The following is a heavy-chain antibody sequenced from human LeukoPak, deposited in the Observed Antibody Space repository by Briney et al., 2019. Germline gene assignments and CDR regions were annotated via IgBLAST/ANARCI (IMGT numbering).Heavy chain of an antibody. CDR3: ASKYYDTSGYQDYFYYMEV. Sequence: GGSLRLSCAASGFTFSSYSMNWVRQAPGKGLEWVSSISTSDNYMYYADSVKGRFTISRDNAKNSLYLLMNSLRAEDTAVYYCASKYYDTSGYQDYFYYMEVWGKGTTVTVSS. CDR2: ISTSDNYM. CDR1: GFTFSSYS. V-gene: IGHV3-21*01. D-gene: IGHD3-22*01. J-gene: IGHJ6*03.